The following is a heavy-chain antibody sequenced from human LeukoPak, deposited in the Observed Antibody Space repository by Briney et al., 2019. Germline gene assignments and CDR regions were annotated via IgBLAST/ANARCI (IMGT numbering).Heavy chain of an antibody. Sequence: PGGSLRLSCAASGFTFSSYSMNWVRQAPGKGLEWVSVIYTGGSTYYADSVKGRFTISRDNSKNTLYLQMNSLRAEDTAVYYCARLIVVVVDAFDIWGQGTMVTVSS. V-gene: IGHV3-53*01. CDR3: ARLIVVVVDAFDI. D-gene: IGHD3-22*01. CDR1: GFTFSSYS. J-gene: IGHJ3*02. CDR2: IYTGGST.